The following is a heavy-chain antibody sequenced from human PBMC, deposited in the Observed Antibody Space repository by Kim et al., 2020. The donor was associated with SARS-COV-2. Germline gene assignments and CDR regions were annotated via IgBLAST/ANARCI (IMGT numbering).Heavy chain of an antibody. J-gene: IGHJ3*02. V-gene: IGHV4-59*08. CDR3: ARVIDYRAMEDVFDI. D-gene: IGHD5-18*01. Sequence: SETLSLTCTVSGGSISSYYWSWIRQPPGKGLEWIGYIYYSGSNNYNPSLKSRVTISVDTTKNQSSLKQSSVTAADTAAYYCARVIDYRAMEDVFDIWG. CDR2: IYYSGSN. CDR1: GGSISSYY.